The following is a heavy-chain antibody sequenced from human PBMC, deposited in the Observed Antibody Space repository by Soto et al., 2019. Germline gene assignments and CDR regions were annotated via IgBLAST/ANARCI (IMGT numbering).Heavy chain of an antibody. D-gene: IGHD3-22*01. V-gene: IGHV1-18*01. CDR1: GYTFTSYG. CDR3: ASYDSSGYYYY. Sequence: ASVKVSCKASGYTFTSYGISWVRQAPGQGLEWMGWISAYNGNTNYSQKLQGRVTMTTDTSTSTAYMELRSLRSDDTAVYFCASYDSSGYYYYWGQGTLVTVSS. J-gene: IGHJ4*02. CDR2: ISAYNGNT.